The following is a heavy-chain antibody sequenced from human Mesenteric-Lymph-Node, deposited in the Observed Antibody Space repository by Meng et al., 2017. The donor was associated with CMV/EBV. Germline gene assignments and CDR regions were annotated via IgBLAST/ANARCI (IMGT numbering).Heavy chain of an antibody. Sequence: TFNSFIINWVRQAPGQGPEWMGRIIPILPTAEYSQKFQGRVTISADKLTSTAYMELSSLRSEDTAVYYCARSPRYNYGLQGYWFDPWGQGTLVTVSS. CDR2: IIPILPTA. J-gene: IGHJ5*02. D-gene: IGHD5-18*01. CDR3: ARSPRYNYGLQGYWFDP. V-gene: IGHV1-69*08. CDR1: TFNSFI.